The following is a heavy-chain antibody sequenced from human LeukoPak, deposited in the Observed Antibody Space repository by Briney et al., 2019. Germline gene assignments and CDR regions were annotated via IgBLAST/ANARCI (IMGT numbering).Heavy chain of an antibody. J-gene: IGHJ3*02. Sequence: SETLSLTCTVSGGSISSSSYYWGWIRQPPGKGLEWIGSIYYSGSTYYNPSLKSRVTISVDTSKNQFPLKLSSVTAADTAVYYCAAHDYGGNSGGAFDIWGQGTMVTVSS. CDR2: IYYSGST. CDR1: GGSISSSSYY. D-gene: IGHD4-23*01. CDR3: AAHDYGGNSGGAFDI. V-gene: IGHV4-39*01.